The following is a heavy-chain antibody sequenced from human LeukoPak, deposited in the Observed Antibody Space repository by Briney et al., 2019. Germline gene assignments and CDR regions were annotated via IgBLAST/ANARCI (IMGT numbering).Heavy chain of an antibody. V-gene: IGHV1-2*02. CDR2: INPNSGGT. CDR3: ARVQYSGYDLQVDY. J-gene: IGHJ4*02. D-gene: IGHD5-12*01. Sequence: GASVKVSCKASGYTFTSYYMHWVRQAPGQGLEWMGWINPNSGGTNYAQKFQGRVTMTRDTSISTAYMELSRLRSDDTAVYYCARVQYSGYDLQVDYWGQGTLVTVSS. CDR1: GYTFTSYY.